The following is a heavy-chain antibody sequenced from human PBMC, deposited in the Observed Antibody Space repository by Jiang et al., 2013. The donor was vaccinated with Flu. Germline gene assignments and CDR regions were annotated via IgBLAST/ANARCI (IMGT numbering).Heavy chain of an antibody. D-gene: IGHD7-27*01. CDR2: IYYSGST. Sequence: GPGLVKPSETLSLTCTVSGGSISSYYWSWIRQPPGKGLEWIGYIYYSGSTNYNPSLKSRVTISVDTSKNQFSLKLSSVTAADTAVYYCARDLGIGGVLDYYYGMDVWGKGTTVTVSS. V-gene: IGHV4-59*01. CDR1: GGSISSYY. CDR3: ARDLGIGGVLDYYYGMDV. J-gene: IGHJ6*04.